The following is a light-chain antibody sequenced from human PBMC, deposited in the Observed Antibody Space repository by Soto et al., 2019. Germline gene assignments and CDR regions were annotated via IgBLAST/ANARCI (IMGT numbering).Light chain of an antibody. CDR3: GSWDLRLSTVV. CDR2: DNN. CDR1: SSNIENNY. Sequence: VLTQPPSVSAAPGQKVTISCSGSSSNIENNYVSWYQRLPGTAPKLIIYDNNKRPSGIPDRFSGSKSGTSATLDITGLQTGDEADYSCGSWDLRLSTVVFGGGTKVTVL. V-gene: IGLV1-51*01. J-gene: IGLJ2*01.